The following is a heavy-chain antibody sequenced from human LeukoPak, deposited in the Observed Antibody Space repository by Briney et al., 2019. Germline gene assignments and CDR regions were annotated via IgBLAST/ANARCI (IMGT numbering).Heavy chain of an antibody. CDR3: ARAESGCSSTSCPLDDY. CDR2: ISAYNGNT. V-gene: IGHV1-18*01. D-gene: IGHD2-2*01. Sequence: GASVKVSCKASGYTFTSYGISWVRQAPGQGLEWMGWISAYNGNTNYAQKLQGRVTMTTDTSTSTAYMELRSLRSDDTAVYYCARAESGCSSTSCPLDDYWGQGTLVTVSS. CDR1: GYTFTSYG. J-gene: IGHJ4*02.